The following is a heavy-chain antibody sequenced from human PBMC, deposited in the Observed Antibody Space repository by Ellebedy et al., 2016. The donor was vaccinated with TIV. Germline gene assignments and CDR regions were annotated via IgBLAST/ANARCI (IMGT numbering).Heavy chain of an antibody. J-gene: IGHJ5*02. D-gene: IGHD6-13*01. CDR2: ISSSGSAI. V-gene: IGHV3-48*03. CDR3: ARGSSSWFSAHDWFDP. Sequence: GESLKISCAASGFTFSSYEMNWVRQAPGKGLEWVSYISSSGSAIYYADSVKGRFTISRDNANNSLFLQMNSLRVEDTAVYYCARGSSSWFSAHDWFDPWGQGTLVTVSS. CDR1: GFTFSSYE.